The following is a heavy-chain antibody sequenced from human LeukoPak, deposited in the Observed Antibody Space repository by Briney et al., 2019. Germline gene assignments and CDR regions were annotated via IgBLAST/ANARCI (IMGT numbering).Heavy chain of an antibody. CDR3: ARSYSGSYGYYYYYYMDV. D-gene: IGHD1-26*01. J-gene: IGHJ6*03. CDR1: GGSISSYY. V-gene: IGHV4-59*01. Sequence: SETLSLTCTVSGGSISSYYWSWIRQPPGKGLEWIGYIYYSGSTNYNPSLKGRVTISVDTSKNQFSLKLSSVTAADTAVYYCARSYSGSYGYYYYYYMDVWGKGTTVTISS. CDR2: IYYSGST.